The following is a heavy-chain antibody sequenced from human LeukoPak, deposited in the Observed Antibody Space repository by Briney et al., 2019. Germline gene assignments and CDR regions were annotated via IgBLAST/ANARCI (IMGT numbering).Heavy chain of an antibody. J-gene: IGHJ4*02. V-gene: IGHV3-23*01. D-gene: IGHD2-2*01. Sequence: GGSLRLSCAASGFIFSSYSMNWVRQAPGKGLEWVSAISGSGGSTYYADSVKGRFTISRDNSKNTLYLQMNSLRAEDTAVYYCAKAYRGIVVVPAATFFDYWGQGTLVTVSS. CDR1: GFIFSSYS. CDR3: AKAYRGIVVVPAATFFDY. CDR2: ISGSGGST.